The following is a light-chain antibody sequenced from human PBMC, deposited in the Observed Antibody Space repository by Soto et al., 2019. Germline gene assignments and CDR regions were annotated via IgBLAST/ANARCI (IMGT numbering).Light chain of an antibody. Sequence: LTQPASVSGSPGQSITISCTGTSSDVGGYNYVSWYQQRPGKAPKLMIYEVSNRPSGVSNRFSGSKSGNTASLTISGLQAEDEADYYCSSYTSSSTLVFGTGTKVTVL. V-gene: IGLV2-14*01. J-gene: IGLJ1*01. CDR3: SSYTSSSTLV. CDR1: SSDVGGYNY. CDR2: EVS.